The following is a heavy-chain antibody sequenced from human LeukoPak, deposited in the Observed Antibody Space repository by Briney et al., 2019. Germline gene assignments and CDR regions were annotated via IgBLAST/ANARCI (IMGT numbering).Heavy chain of an antibody. CDR3: ARDQVDSITRI. Sequence: SETLSLTCTVSGGSISSDYWTWIRQPPGKGLEWIGSIYYSGTTKYNPSLESRVTISIDTSKNQFSLKLASVRAADTAVYYCARDQVDSITRIWGQGTLVTVSS. J-gene: IGHJ4*02. V-gene: IGHV4-59*01. CDR2: IYYSGTT. CDR1: GGSISSDY. D-gene: IGHD3-3*02.